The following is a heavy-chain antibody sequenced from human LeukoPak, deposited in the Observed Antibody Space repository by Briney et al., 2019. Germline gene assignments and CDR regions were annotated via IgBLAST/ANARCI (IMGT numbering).Heavy chain of an antibody. CDR3: AREFAAAAGKRYYYYYMDV. J-gene: IGHJ6*03. CDR1: GGSISSYY. CDR2: IYYSGST. V-gene: IGHV4-59*01. Sequence: SETLSLTCTVSGGSISSYYWSWIRQPPGKGLEWIGYIYYSGSTNYNPSLKSRVTISVDTSKNQFSLKLSSVTAADTAVYYCAREFAAAAGKRYYYYYMDVWGKGTTVTVSS. D-gene: IGHD6-13*01.